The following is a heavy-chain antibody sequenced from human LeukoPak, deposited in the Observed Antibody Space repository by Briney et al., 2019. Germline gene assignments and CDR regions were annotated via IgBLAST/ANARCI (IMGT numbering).Heavy chain of an antibody. Sequence: GGSLRLSCAASGFIFSKAWMSWVRQTPGKGLEWVGHIETETDGGTTDYAESVKGRFIISRDDSKNTFYLQMNSLKTEDTAVYYCSRGFCNNIRCYEGPSDFWGQGTVVTVSS. V-gene: IGHV3-15*04. D-gene: IGHD2-2*01. J-gene: IGHJ4*02. CDR1: GFIFSKAW. CDR2: IETETDGGTT. CDR3: SRGFCNNIRCYEGPSDF.